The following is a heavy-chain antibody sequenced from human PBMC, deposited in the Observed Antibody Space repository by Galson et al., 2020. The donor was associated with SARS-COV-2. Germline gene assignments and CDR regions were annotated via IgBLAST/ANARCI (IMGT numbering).Heavy chain of an antibody. CDR3: ARDSSGGWEGAGNFDL. D-gene: IGHD6-19*01. CDR1: GGSISRSSYY. CDR2: WYYSGST. V-gene: IGHV4-39*07. Sequence: SETLSLTCTVSGGSISRSSYYWAWIRRPPGKGLEWIGTWYYSGSTYFNPSLKSRVAISVNTYRSQFSLKLNSATAADTAVYYCARDSSGGWEGAGNFDLWGPGTVVTVSS. J-gene: IGHJ2*01.